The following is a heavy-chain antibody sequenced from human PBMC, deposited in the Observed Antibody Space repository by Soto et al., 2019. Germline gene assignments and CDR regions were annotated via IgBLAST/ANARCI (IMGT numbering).Heavy chain of an antibody. Sequence: VHLEESGGGLVQPGGSLRLSCAASGFTFSSYWMNWVRQAPGKGLEWVANINQDGNEDNPLDSVKGRFTISRDNAKNSLFLQMNSLRVDDTAVYYCARTGDGHHDFLDYWGQGALVSVSS. CDR1: GFTFSSYW. D-gene: IGHD1-1*01. V-gene: IGHV3-7*01. CDR2: INQDGNED. CDR3: ARTGDGHHDFLDY. J-gene: IGHJ4*02.